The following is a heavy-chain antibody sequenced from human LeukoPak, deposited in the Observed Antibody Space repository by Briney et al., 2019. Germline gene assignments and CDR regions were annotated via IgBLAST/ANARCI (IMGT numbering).Heavy chain of an antibody. Sequence: PGRSLRLSCAAYGFTFSSYGMHWVRQAPGKGLEWVAVIWYDGSNKYYADSVKGRFTISRDNSKNTLYLQMNSLRAEDTAVYYCARGRGTAMAYYFDYWGQGTLVTVSS. CDR3: ARGRGTAMAYYFDY. CDR2: IWYDGSNK. J-gene: IGHJ4*02. V-gene: IGHV3-33*01. D-gene: IGHD5-18*01. CDR1: GFTFSSYG.